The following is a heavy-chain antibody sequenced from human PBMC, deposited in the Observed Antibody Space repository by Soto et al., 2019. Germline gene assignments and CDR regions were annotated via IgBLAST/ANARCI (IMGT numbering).Heavy chain of an antibody. CDR1: GGSVSSGSYY. V-gene: IGHV4-61*01. CDR2: IYYSGST. Sequence: SETLSLTCTVSGGSVSSGSYYWSWIRQPPGKGLEWIGYIYYSGSTNYNPSLKSRVTISVDTSKNQFTLKLSSVPAADKAVYYCASEAAAGTYCFDYWGQGTLVTVPQ. J-gene: IGHJ4*02. CDR3: ASEAAAGTYCFDY. D-gene: IGHD6-13*01.